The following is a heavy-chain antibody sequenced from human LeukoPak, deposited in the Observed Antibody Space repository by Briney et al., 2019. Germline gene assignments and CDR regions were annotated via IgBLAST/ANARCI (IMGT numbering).Heavy chain of an antibody. D-gene: IGHD3-22*01. CDR3: ARLNYDSSTYYSNYFDY. V-gene: IGHV3-7*03. Sequence: GGSLRLSCAASGFSFTTYWMGWVRQAPGKGLEWVANINQDESSQYYVDAVRGRFTISRDNAKNSLNLQMNSLRAEDTAVYYCARLNYDSSTYYSNYFDYWGQGILVTVSS. J-gene: IGHJ4*02. CDR1: GFSFTTYW. CDR2: INQDESSQ.